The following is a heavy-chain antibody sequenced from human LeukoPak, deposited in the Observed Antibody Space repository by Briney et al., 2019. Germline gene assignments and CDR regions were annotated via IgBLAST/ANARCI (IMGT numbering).Heavy chain of an antibody. V-gene: IGHV3-74*01. Sequence: GGSLRLSCAASGFTFSTYWMHWVRQAPGKGLVWVARMDSDGGITDYADSVRGRFTISRDNAKNTLYLQMNSLRAEDTAVYYCATAGNYRLDSWGQGTLVTVSA. CDR1: GFTFSTYW. CDR2: MDSDGGIT. J-gene: IGHJ4*02. D-gene: IGHD1-7*01. CDR3: ATAGNYRLDS.